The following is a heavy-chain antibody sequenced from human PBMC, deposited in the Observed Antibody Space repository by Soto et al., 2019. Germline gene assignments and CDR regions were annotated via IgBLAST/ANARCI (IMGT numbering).Heavy chain of an antibody. CDR3: ARQGSTGGAYFYGMDV. CDR2: IYPDDSDR. Sequence: GESLKFSCQGSGYSFVNYWIAWVRQMPGKGLEWMGIIYPDDSDRRYSPSFQGQVTVSVDKSINTAYLQWSSLRASDTAVYYCARQGSTGGAYFYGMDVWGPGTTVTVSS. CDR1: GYSFVNYW. D-gene: IGHD3-16*01. V-gene: IGHV5-51*01. J-gene: IGHJ6*02.